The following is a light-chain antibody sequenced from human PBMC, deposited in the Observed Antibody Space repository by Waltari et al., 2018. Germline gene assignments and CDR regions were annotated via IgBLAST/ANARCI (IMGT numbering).Light chain of an antibody. V-gene: IGLV2-11*01. CDR1: SSDVGGYNY. CDR3: CSYAGSYTFVV. J-gene: IGLJ2*01. Sequence: QSALTQPRSVSGSPGQSVTISCTGTSSDVGGYNYVPWYQQQPGKAPKLMIYDVSKRPPGVPDRFSGAKSGNTASLTISGLQAEDEADYYCCSYAGSYTFVVFGGGTKLTVL. CDR2: DVS.